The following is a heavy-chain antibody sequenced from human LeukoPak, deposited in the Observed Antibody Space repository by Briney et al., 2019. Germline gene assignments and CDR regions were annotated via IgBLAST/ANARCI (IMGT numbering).Heavy chain of an antibody. CDR3: ARPQIVVVPAAILD. Sequence: GGSLRLSCAASGFTFSSYAMSWVRQAPGKGLEWVSAISGSGGSTYYADSVKGRFTISRDNSKNTLYLQMNSLRAEDTAVYYCARPQIVVVPAAILDWGQGTLVTVSS. J-gene: IGHJ4*02. CDR2: ISGSGGST. V-gene: IGHV3-23*01. CDR1: GFTFSSYA. D-gene: IGHD2-2*01.